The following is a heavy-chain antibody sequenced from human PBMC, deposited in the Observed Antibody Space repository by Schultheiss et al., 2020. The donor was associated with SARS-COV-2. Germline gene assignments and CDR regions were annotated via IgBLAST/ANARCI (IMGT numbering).Heavy chain of an antibody. CDR3: AKGRGYDYCYMDV. J-gene: IGHJ6*03. Sequence: GESLKISCAASGFTFSSYAMSWVRQAPGKGLEWVSAISGSGGSTYYADSVKGRFTISRDNSKNTLYLQMNSLRAEDTAVYYCAKGRGYDYCYMDVWGKGTTVTVS. CDR1: GFTFSSYA. V-gene: IGHV3-23*01. D-gene: IGHD3-16*01. CDR2: ISGSGGST.